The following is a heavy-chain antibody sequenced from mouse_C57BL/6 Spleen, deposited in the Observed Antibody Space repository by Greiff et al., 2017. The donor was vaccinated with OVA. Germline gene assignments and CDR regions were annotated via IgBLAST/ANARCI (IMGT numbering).Heavy chain of an antibody. CDR2: ISNGGGST. Sequence: LVESGGGLVQPGGSLKLSCAASGFTFSDYYMYWVRQTPEKRLEWVAYISNGGGSTYYPDTVKGRFTISRDNAKNTLYLQMSRLKSEDTAMYYCARGTGDYFDYWGQGTTLTVSS. D-gene: IGHD4-1*01. CDR1: GFTFSDYY. J-gene: IGHJ2*01. CDR3: ARGTGDYFDY. V-gene: IGHV5-12*01.